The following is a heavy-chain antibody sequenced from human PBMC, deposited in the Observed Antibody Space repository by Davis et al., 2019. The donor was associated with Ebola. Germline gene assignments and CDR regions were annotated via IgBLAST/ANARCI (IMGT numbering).Heavy chain of an antibody. Sequence: PGGSLRLSCAASGFSISDNFMNWVRQAPGKGLEWVANIKQDGSEKYYVDSVKGRFTISRDNAKNSLYLQMHSLRDEDTAVYYCARDSTGGNGNYYYYYMDVWGKGTTVTVSS. CDR1: GFSISDNF. V-gene: IGHV3-7*01. J-gene: IGHJ6*03. CDR3: ARDSTGGNGNYYYYYMDV. D-gene: IGHD4-23*01. CDR2: IKQDGSEK.